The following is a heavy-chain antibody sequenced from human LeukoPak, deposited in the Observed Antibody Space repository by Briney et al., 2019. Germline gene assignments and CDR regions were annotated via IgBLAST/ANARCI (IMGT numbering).Heavy chain of an antibody. J-gene: IGHJ4*02. V-gene: IGHV4-59*01. CDR1: GGSISSYY. Sequence: SETLSLTFTVPGGSISSYYCRWIRQPPGKGLEWIGYIHYRRSTNYNPSLKSRVTISVDTSKNQFSLRLRSVSAADTAIYYCARGGGGTHDSWGQGTLVTVSS. CDR2: IHYRRST. D-gene: IGHD1-26*01. CDR3: ARGGGGTHDS.